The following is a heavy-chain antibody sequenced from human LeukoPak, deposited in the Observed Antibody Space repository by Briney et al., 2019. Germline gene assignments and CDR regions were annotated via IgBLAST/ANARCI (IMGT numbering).Heavy chain of an antibody. Sequence: SETLSLTCTVSGGSISSYYWSWIRQPAGKGLEWIGRTYTSGSTNYNPSLKSRVTMSVDTSKNQFSLKLSPVTAADTAVYYCARGGPPGRIAAAGNWFDPCGQGTLVTVSS. CDR2: TYTSGST. V-gene: IGHV4-4*07. J-gene: IGHJ5*02. CDR1: GGSISSYY. D-gene: IGHD6-13*01. CDR3: ARGGPPGRIAAAGNWFDP.